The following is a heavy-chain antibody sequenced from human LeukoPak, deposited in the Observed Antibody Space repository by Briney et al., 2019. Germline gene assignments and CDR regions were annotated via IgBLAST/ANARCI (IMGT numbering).Heavy chain of an antibody. CDR2: IRSKAYGGTT. CDR3: TGYRGYFDY. Sequence: GGSLRLSCTAAGFTFGDYATNWVRQGPGEGVEWGGFIRSKAYGGTTEYAASGKGRFTISRDDSKSIAYLQMNSLKTEDTAVCYCTGYRGYFDYWGQGTLVTVSS. CDR1: GFTFGDYA. V-gene: IGHV3-49*04. J-gene: IGHJ4*02. D-gene: IGHD3-10*01.